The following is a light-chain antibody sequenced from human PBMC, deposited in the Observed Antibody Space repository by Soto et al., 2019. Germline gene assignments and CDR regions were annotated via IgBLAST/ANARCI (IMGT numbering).Light chain of an antibody. CDR2: DAS. V-gene: IGKV1-5*01. J-gene: IGKJ1*01. Sequence: GAIVPITFRASHNIERWMAWYQQKPGKAPSLLIFDASTLHSGVPSRFSGSGSGTDFTLTISSLQPDDFATYYCQQFAISKTFGQGTKVDIK. CDR3: QQFAISKT. CDR1: HNIERW.